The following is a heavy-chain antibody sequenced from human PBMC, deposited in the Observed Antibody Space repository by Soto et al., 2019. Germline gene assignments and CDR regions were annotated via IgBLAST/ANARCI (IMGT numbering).Heavy chain of an antibody. CDR1: GGFVRSGSYY. CDR2: MSHSGGT. J-gene: IGHJ3*02. Sequence: QVQLQQWGAGLLKPSETLSLTCAVYGGFVRSGSYYWSWIRQPPGKGLEWIGEMSHSGGTHFNPSLKSRVTISVDTSKNQFSLKRSSVTAADTALYYCARVERGTAKTVVDAFDIWGPGTRVTVSS. CDR3: ARVERGTAKTVVDAFDI. D-gene: IGHD2-21*02. V-gene: IGHV4-34*01.